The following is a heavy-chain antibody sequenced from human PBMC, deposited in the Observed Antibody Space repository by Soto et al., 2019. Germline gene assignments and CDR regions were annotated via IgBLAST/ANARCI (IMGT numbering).Heavy chain of an antibody. CDR2: ISAYNGNT. V-gene: IGHV1-18*01. Sequence: QVQLVQSGAEVKKPGASVKVSCKASGYTFTSYGISWVRQAPGQGLEWMGWISAYNGNTNYAQKLQGRVTMTTDTSTSTXXMXLXTLRSDDTAVYYCARGLGQTYYYGSGSYYLPYYFDYWGQGTLVTVSS. CDR3: ARGLGQTYYYGSGSYYLPYYFDY. CDR1: GYTFTSYG. D-gene: IGHD3-10*01. J-gene: IGHJ4*02.